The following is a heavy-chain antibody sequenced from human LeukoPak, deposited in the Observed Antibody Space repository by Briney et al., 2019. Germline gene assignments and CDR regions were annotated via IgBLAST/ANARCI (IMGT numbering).Heavy chain of an antibody. V-gene: IGHV3-66*01. J-gene: IGHJ4*02. Sequence: GGSLRLSCAASGFTVSSNSMSWVRQAPGKGLEWVSVVYYGGTTNHADSVKGRFTISRDNSKNTVYLQMNSLRAGDTALYYCARVSHYYDSSGHRTDTEFDFWGQGTLVTVSS. CDR3: ARVSHYYDSSGHRTDTEFDF. CDR1: GFTVSSNS. CDR2: VYYGGTT. D-gene: IGHD3-22*01.